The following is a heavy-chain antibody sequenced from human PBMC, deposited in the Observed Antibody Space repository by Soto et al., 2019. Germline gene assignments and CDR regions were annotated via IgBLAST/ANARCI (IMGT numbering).Heavy chain of an antibody. V-gene: IGHV3-33*01. CDR2: IWYDGSNK. J-gene: IGHJ6*02. CDR3: ARDMYSSWFDTIVRLVEDRMDV. CDR1: GFTFSSYG. D-gene: IGHD6-6*01. Sequence: QVQLVESGGGVVQPGRSLRLSCAASGFTFSSYGMHWVRQAPGKGLEWAAVIWYDGSNKYYADSVKGRFTISRDNSKNTLYLQINSLRAEDTGVYYCARDMYSSWFDTIVRLVEDRMDVCGQGTKATVS.